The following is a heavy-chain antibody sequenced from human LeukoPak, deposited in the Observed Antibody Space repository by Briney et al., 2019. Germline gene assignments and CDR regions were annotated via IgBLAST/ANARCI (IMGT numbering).Heavy chain of an antibody. V-gene: IGHV3-7*01. CDR3: ARETSRSSWQGVWHSLYYMDV. Sequence: QPGGSLRLSCTASGFVFFTSWMTWVRQAPGKGLEWVANINLDGTEKYYLDSVRGRFTISKDNAKNSLYLQMSTLRAEDTAVYYCARETSRSSWQGVWHSLYYMDVWGKGTTVTISS. D-gene: IGHD6-13*01. CDR2: INLDGTEK. J-gene: IGHJ6*03. CDR1: GFVFFTSW.